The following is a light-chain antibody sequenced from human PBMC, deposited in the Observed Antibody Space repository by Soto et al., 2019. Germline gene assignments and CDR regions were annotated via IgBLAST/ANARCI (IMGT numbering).Light chain of an antibody. CDR3: QQYFSFPRT. V-gene: IGKV4-1*01. J-gene: IGKJ1*01. CDR1: QSVLYSSNNNNY. CDR2: WAS. Sequence: DIVMTQSPDSLAVSLGERATINCKSSQSVLYSSNNNNYLAWYLQRPGQPPKLLIYWASTRDSGVPDRFSGSGSGTDFTLTISSLQAEDVAVYYCQQYFSFPRTFGQGTRWISN.